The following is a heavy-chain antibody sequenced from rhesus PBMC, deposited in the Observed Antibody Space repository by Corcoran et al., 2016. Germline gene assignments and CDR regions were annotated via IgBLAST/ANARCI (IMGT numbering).Heavy chain of an antibody. J-gene: IGHJ5-1*01. CDR3: ARDPASYYYSGSNNRFDV. Sequence: QVQLQESGPGLVKPSETLSLTCAVSGGSISDDYYWSWIPQPPGKGLEWIGYIYGSGGATHQNPTRKIRVTISIAPSKNQFSLKLSSVTAADTAVYYCARDPASYYYSGSNNRFDVWGAGVLVTVSS. CDR1: GGSISDDYY. CDR2: IYGSGGAT. D-gene: IGHD3-16*01. V-gene: IGHV4-106*01.